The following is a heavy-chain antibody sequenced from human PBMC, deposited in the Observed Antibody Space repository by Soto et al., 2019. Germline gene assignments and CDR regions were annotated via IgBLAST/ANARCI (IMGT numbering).Heavy chain of an antibody. Sequence: ASVKVSCKASGYTFTSYAMHWVRQAPGQRLEWMGWINAGNGNTKYSQKFQGRVTITRDTSASTAYMELSSLRSEDTAVYYCAISYYDSSGYYYEVEGSWFDPWGQGTLVTVSS. CDR2: INAGNGNT. CDR1: GYTFTSYA. J-gene: IGHJ5*02. V-gene: IGHV1-3*01. D-gene: IGHD3-22*01. CDR3: AISYYDSSGYYYEVEGSWFDP.